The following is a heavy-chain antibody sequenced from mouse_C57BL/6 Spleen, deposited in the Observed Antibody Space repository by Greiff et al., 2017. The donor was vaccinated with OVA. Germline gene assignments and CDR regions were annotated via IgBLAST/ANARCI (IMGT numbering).Heavy chain of an antibody. Sequence: VQLQQSGPELVKPGASVKIPCKASGYTFTDYNMDWVKQSPGKSLEWIGDINPNNGGTIYNQKFKGKATLTVDKSSSTAYLELRSLTSEDTAVYYCARESPAYGYIFDYWGQGTTLTVSS. CDR3: ARESPAYGYIFDY. V-gene: IGHV1-18*01. D-gene: IGHD2-2*01. CDR1: GYTFTDYN. J-gene: IGHJ2*01. CDR2: INPNNGGT.